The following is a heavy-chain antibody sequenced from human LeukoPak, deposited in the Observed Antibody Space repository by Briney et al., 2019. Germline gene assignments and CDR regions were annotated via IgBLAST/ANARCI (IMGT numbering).Heavy chain of an antibody. CDR1: GDSISSYY. CDR2: IYDSGST. J-gene: IGHJ4*02. D-gene: IGHD3-3*01. CDR3: AGQRFFDY. Sequence: KPSETLSLTCTVSGDSISSYYWSWVRQPPGKGLEWIGYIYDSGSTNYNPSLKSRVTISVDTSKNQFSLKLSSVTAADTAVYYCAGQRFFDYWGQGTQVTVSS. V-gene: IGHV4-59*08.